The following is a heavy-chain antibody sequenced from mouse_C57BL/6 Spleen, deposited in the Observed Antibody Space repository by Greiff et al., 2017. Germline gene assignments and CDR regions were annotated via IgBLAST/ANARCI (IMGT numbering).Heavy chain of an antibody. CDR1: GYSITSGYY. CDR3: AREIDYYGSDY. V-gene: IGHV3-6*01. CDR2: ISYDGSN. Sequence: EVKLQESGPGLVKPSQSLSLTCPVTGYSITSGYYWNWIRQFPGNKLEWMGYISYDGSNNYNPSLKNRISITRDTSKNQFFLKLNSVTTEDTATYYCAREIDYYGSDYWGQGTTLTVSS. J-gene: IGHJ2*01. D-gene: IGHD1-1*01.